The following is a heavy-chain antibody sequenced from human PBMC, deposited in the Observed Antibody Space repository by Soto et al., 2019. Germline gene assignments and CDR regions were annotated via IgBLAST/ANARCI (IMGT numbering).Heavy chain of an antibody. D-gene: IGHD6-19*01. V-gene: IGHV1-69*06. CDR3: ASRDRIAVAGEYFQH. J-gene: IGHJ1*01. CDR2: IIPIFGTA. Sequence: QVQLVQSGAEVKKPGSSVKVSCKASGGTFSSYAISWVRQAPGQGLEWMGGIIPIFGTANYAQKFQGRVTITAEKSTSTAYMELSSLRYEDTAVYYCASRDRIAVAGEYFQHWGQGTLVTVSS. CDR1: GGTFSSYA.